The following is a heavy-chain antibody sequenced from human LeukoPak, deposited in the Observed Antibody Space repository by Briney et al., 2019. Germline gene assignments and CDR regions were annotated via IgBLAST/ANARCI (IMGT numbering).Heavy chain of an antibody. Sequence: GRSLRLSCAASGFTFRHHGMHWVRQAPGKGLEWLAFIRHDESQTYYADSVRGRFTLSRDNSKSTLYFQMGSLRPEDTAIYYCVRDFSNYVAFFDSWGQGILVTVSS. V-gene: IGHV3-30*02. CDR2: IRHDESQT. D-gene: IGHD4-11*01. CDR3: VRDFSNYVAFFDS. J-gene: IGHJ4*02. CDR1: GFTFRHHG.